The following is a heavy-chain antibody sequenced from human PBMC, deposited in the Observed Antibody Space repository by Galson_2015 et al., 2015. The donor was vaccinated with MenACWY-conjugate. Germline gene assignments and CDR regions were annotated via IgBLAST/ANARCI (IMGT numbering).Heavy chain of an antibody. J-gene: IGHJ6*01. D-gene: IGHD4-17*01. CDR3: ARDRATVTNYYYYGMDV. CDR2: INWNGVST. CDR1: GFNFDEYG. V-gene: IGHV3-20*04. Sequence: SLRLSCAASGFNFDEYGMSWVRQAPGMGPEWVSVINWNGVSTDYADSVKSRFTISRDNAVNSLYLQMNSLTAADTALYYCARDRATVTNYYYYGMDVWGQGTTVTVSS.